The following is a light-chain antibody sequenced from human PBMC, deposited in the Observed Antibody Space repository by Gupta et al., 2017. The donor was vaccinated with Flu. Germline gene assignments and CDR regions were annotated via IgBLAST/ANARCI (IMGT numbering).Light chain of an antibody. CDR1: SSDVGTYDY. V-gene: IGLV2-11*01. Sequence: SVTISCTGTSSDVGTYDYVSWYQQHPGKAPKLMIYSVKIQPSGVPDRFSGSKSGNTASLTISGLQAEDEADYYCCSDTGSATYVFGTGTKVTVL. CDR3: CSDTGSATYV. CDR2: SVK. J-gene: IGLJ1*01.